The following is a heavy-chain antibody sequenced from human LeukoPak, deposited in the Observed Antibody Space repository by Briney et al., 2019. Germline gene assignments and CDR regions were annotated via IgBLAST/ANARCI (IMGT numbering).Heavy chain of an antibody. D-gene: IGHD2/OR15-2a*01. V-gene: IGHV1-2*02. Sequence: ASVKVSCKSSGFTFTDHYIHWVRQGPGQGLEWMGYIGPHSTFTSSPQEFQGRVTMTRDASMSTAYMELTRLTSDDTVVYYCVREGEGPLSKDFDYWGQGTLVTVSS. CDR3: VREGEGPLSKDFDY. CDR2: IGPHSTFT. J-gene: IGHJ4*02. CDR1: GFTFTDHY.